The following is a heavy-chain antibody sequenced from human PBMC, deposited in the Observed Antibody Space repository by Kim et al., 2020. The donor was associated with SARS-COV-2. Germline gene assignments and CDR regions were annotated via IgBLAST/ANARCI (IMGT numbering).Heavy chain of an antibody. CDR2: IYSGGST. Sequence: GGSLRLSCAASGFTVSSNYMSWVRQAPGKGLEWVSVIYSGGSTYYADSVKGRFTISRDNSKNTLYLQMNSLRAEDTAVYYCARVSSSTSSVAFDIWGQGTMVTVSS. D-gene: IGHD2-2*01. J-gene: IGHJ3*02. CDR1: GFTVSSNY. CDR3: ARVSSSTSSVAFDI. V-gene: IGHV3-53*01.